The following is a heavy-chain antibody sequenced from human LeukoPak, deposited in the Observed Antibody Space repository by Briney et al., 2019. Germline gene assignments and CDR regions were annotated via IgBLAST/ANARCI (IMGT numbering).Heavy chain of an antibody. V-gene: IGHV3-48*01. Sequence: GGSLRLSCTASGFTFTSYSMNWVRQAPGKGLEWVSYISTSSHPIYYVDSVKGRFTISRDNAKNSLYLQMNSLRAEDTAVYYCARGALGNYYVDVWGKGTTVTVSS. CDR1: GFTFTSYS. J-gene: IGHJ6*04. D-gene: IGHD3-10*01. CDR3: ARGALGNYYVDV. CDR2: ISTSSHPI.